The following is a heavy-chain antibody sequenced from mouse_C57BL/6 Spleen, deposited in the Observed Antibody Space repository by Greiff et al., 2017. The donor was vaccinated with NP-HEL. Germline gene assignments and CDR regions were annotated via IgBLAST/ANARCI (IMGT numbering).Heavy chain of an antibody. Sequence: EVKVEESGGGLVQPGGSMKLSCVASGFTFSNYWMNWVRQSPEKGLEWVAQIRLKSDNYATHYAESVKGRFTISRDDSKSSVYLQMNNLRAEDTGIYYCTGTTRHFDYWGQGTTLTVSS. CDR3: TGTTRHFDY. D-gene: IGHD1-1*01. J-gene: IGHJ2*01. V-gene: IGHV6-3*01. CDR1: GFTFSNYW. CDR2: IRLKSDNYAT.